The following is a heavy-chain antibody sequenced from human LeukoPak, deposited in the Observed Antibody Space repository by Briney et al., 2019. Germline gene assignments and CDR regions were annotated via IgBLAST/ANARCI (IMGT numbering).Heavy chain of an antibody. CDR3: VRDGYCSDGSCYPLGDY. CDR2: IFATGST. Sequence: PSETLSLTCTVSGYSISSGYYWSWIRQPAGKGLEWIGRIFATGSTNYNPSLKSRVSMSVDTSKNQFSLKLTSVTAADTAVYYCVRDGYCSDGSCYPLGDYWGQGTLVTVSS. D-gene: IGHD2-15*01. J-gene: IGHJ4*02. V-gene: IGHV4-4*07. CDR1: GYSISSGYY.